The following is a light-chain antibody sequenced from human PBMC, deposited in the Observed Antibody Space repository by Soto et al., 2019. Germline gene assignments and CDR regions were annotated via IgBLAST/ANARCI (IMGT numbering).Light chain of an antibody. CDR2: GNN. J-gene: IGLJ3*02. V-gene: IGLV1-44*01. Sequence: QSVLTQPPSTSGTPGQRVTISCSGSSSNIGRYTVNWYQQFPGTAPKLLIYGNNQRPSGVPDRFSGSKSGTSGSLAISGLQSEDEGDYHCAAWDDSLNGWVFGAGTKLTVL. CDR3: AAWDDSLNGWV. CDR1: SSNIGRYT.